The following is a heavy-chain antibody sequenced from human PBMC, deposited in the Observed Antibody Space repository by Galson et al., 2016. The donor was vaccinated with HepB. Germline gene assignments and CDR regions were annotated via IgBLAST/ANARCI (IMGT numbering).Heavy chain of an antibody. CDR3: ASGRPKYTGRDNWFDP. J-gene: IGHJ5*02. CDR1: GGSISGTDYY. V-gene: IGHV4-39*01. Sequence: ETLSLTCTVSGGSISGTDYYWGWIRQPPGKGLEWIGSYYYSGSTYYKPSLQSRVTISVDMYKNQFSLKVNSVTAADTAVYYCASGRPKYTGRDNWFDPWGQGTLVTVSS. CDR2: YYYSGST. D-gene: IGHD1-26*01.